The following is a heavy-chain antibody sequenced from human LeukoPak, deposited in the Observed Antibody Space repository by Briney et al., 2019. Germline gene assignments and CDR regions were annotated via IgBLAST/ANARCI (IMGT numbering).Heavy chain of an antibody. CDR1: GGSISSYY. Sequence: SETLSLTCTVSGGSISSYYWSWIRQPAGKGLEWIGRIYTSGSTNYNPSLKSRVTMSVDTSKNQFSLKLSSVTAADTAVYYCARGVVVTAIGRQDFDYWGQGTLVTVSS. J-gene: IGHJ4*02. CDR2: IYTSGST. V-gene: IGHV4-4*07. CDR3: ARGVVVTAIGRQDFDY. D-gene: IGHD2-21*02.